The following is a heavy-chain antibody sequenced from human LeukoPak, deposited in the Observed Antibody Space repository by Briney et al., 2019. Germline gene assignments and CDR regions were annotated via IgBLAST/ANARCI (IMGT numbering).Heavy chain of an antibody. CDR2: ISGSGNSI. J-gene: IGHJ4*02. D-gene: IGHD4/OR15-4a*01. Sequence: GGSLRLSCAASGSTFSTYAMSWVRQAPGKGLEWVSSISGSGNSIYYADSVRGRFTISRDNSKDMLYLQMNSLRAEDTAVYYCARIGGNYFDWGQGTLVTVSS. CDR3: ARIGGNYFD. V-gene: IGHV3-23*01. CDR1: GSTFSTYA.